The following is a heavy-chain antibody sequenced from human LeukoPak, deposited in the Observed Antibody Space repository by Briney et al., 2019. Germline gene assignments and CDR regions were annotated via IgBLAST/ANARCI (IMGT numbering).Heavy chain of an antibody. CDR2: INHSGST. D-gene: IGHD4-17*01. V-gene: IGHV4-34*01. J-gene: IGHJ4*02. CDR3: ARGLGKATVSFDY. Sequence: SETLSLTCAVYGGSFSGYYWSWIRQPPGKGLEWIGEINHSGSTNYNPSLKSRVTISVDTSKNQFSLKLSSVTAADTAVYYCARGLGKATVSFDYWGQGTLVTVSS. CDR1: GGSFSGYY.